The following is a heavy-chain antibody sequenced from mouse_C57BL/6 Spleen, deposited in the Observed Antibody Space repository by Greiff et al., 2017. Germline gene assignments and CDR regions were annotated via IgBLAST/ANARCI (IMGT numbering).Heavy chain of an antibody. V-gene: IGHV6-3*01. Sequence: DVMLVESGGGLVQPGGSMKLSCVASGFTFSNYWMNWVRQSPEKGLEWVAQIRSKSDNYATHYAVSVKGRFTISRDDSKSSVYLQMNNLRAEDTGIYYYFYYDSGFAYWGQGTLVTVSA. CDR3: FYYDSGFAY. J-gene: IGHJ3*01. CDR1: GFTFSNYW. CDR2: IRSKSDNYAT. D-gene: IGHD2-4*01.